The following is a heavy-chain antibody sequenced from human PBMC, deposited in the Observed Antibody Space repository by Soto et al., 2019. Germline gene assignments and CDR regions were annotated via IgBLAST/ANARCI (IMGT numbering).Heavy chain of an antibody. J-gene: IGHJ5*02. D-gene: IGHD6-13*01. CDR2: IFANGHT. Sequence: SETLSLTCIVSGGSISEKYWNWVRQPPGKGLEWIGLIFANGHTDYNPSLKSRVAMSVDASKNQFSLRLTSMTAADTAVYYCVASLAASGLNWLDPWGRGTLVTVSS. CDR1: GGSISEKY. V-gene: IGHV4-4*07. CDR3: VASLAASGLNWLDP.